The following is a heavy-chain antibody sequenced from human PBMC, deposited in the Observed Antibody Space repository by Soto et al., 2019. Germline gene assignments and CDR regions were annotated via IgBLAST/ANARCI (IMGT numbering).Heavy chain of an antibody. CDR2: IYYSGST. Sequence: PSETLSLTCTVSGGSISSYYWSWIRQPPGKGLEWIGYIYYSGSTNYNPSLKSRVTISVDTSKNQFSLKLSSVTAADTAVYYCARRVPYSSSWYFDNWFDPWGQGTLVTVSS. CDR3: ARRVPYSSSWYFDNWFDP. D-gene: IGHD6-13*01. J-gene: IGHJ5*02. V-gene: IGHV4-59*01. CDR1: GGSISSYY.